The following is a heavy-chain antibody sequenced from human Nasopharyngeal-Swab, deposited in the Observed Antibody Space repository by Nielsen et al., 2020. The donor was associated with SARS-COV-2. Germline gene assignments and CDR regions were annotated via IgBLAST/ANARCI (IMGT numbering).Heavy chain of an antibody. D-gene: IGHD4-17*01. V-gene: IGHV3-11*05. CDR3: ARGTATGWFDP. Sequence: GGSRRLSWAASGFTFSDYYMSWIRQATGKGLEWVSHISSSSSYTNYADSVKGRFTISRDNAKNSLYLQMNSLRAEDTAVYYCARGTATGWFDPWGQGTLVTVSS. CDR1: GFTFSDYY. J-gene: IGHJ5*02. CDR2: ISSSSSYT.